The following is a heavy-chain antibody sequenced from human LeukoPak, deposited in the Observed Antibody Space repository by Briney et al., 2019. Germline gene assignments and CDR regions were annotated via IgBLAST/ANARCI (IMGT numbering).Heavy chain of an antibody. J-gene: IGHJ4*02. Sequence: PGGSLRFSCAASGFTFGHHWMHWVRQVPGEGLVWVSRIKEDGTYTSYADSVKGRFTISRDNAKNTLYLQMNSLRAEDTAVYYCARDFDMGITPGDDFDYWGQGTLVTVSS. CDR2: IKEDGTYT. D-gene: IGHD3-9*01. CDR3: ARDFDMGITPGDDFDY. CDR1: GFTFGHHW. V-gene: IGHV3-74*01.